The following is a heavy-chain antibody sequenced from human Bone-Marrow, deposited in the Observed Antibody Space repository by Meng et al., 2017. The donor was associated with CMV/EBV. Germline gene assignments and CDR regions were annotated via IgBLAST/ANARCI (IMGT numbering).Heavy chain of an antibody. Sequence: LSLTCAASGFTFSSYSMKWVRQAPGKGLEWVSSISSTSDYIDYADSLKGRFTISRDNAKNSLYLQMNSLRAEDTAAYYCARGPLYSISSGTYYFGMDVWGQGTTVTVSS. CDR1: GFTFSSYS. J-gene: IGHJ6*02. CDR3: ARGPLYSISSGTYYFGMDV. CDR2: ISSTSDYI. D-gene: IGHD6-6*01. V-gene: IGHV3-21*01.